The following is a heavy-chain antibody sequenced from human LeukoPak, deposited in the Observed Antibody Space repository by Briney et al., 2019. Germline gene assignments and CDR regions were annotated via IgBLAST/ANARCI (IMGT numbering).Heavy chain of an antibody. CDR1: GFTFTKHW. V-gene: IGHV3-7*01. J-gene: IGHJ4*02. CDR3: ARDYRGGWNDY. CDR2: IREDGGEK. D-gene: IGHD1-26*01. Sequence: PGGSLRLSCAATGFTFTKHWMSWVRQSKDKGLECVAKIREDGGEKHYVDSVKGRSTISRDNAKNSLYLQMNNLSVDDTAVYYCARDYRGGWNDYWGQGTLVTVSS.